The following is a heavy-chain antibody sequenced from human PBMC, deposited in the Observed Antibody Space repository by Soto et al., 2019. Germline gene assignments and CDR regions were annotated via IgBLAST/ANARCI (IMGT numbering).Heavy chain of an antibody. V-gene: IGHV3-7*01. J-gene: IGHJ3*02. CDR3: ARDLTLLSAFDI. CDR1: GFPFSSYW. D-gene: IGHD3-10*01. Sequence: GGSLRLSCAASGFPFSSYWMSWVRQAPGKGLEWVANIKQDGSEKYYVDSVKGRFTISRDNAKNSLYLQMNSLRAEDTAVYYCARDLTLLSAFDIWGQGTMVTVSS. CDR2: IKQDGSEK.